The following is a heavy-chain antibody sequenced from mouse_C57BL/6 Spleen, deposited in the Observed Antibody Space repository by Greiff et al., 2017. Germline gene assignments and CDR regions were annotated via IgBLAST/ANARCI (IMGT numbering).Heavy chain of an antibody. V-gene: IGHV14-4*01. J-gene: IGHJ3*01. Sequence: FQLQQSGAELVRPGASVKLSCTASGFNIKDDYMHWVKQRPEQGLEWIGWLDPENGDTEYASKFQGKATITADTSSNTAYLQLSSLTSEDTAVYYCTPAQATAWFAYWGQGTLVTVSA. D-gene: IGHD3-2*02. CDR2: LDPENGDT. CDR3: TPAQATAWFAY. CDR1: GFNIKDDY.